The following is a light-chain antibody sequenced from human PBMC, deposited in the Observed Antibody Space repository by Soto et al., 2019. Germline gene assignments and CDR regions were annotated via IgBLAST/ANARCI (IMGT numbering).Light chain of an antibody. J-gene: IGLJ1*01. CDR2: TNS. V-gene: IGLV1-44*01. CDR1: SSNIGSNP. Sequence: QSVLTQPPSASGTPGQRVTISCSGSSSNIGSNPVNWYRQLPGTAPKLLIYTNSQRPSGVPDRFSGSKSGTSASLAISGLDSWYEANYYCAAWDNTLNAYVFGPGTKLTAL. CDR3: AAWDNTLNAYV.